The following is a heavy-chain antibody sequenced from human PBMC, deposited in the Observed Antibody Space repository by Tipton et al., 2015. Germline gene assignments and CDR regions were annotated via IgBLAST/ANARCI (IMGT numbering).Heavy chain of an antibody. CDR3: ARFRFDYFDY. Sequence: TLSLTCTVSGGSIDSYYWSWIRQPPGKRLEWIGYIDFRGSTEYNPSVKSRVSTSVDSSKTQLSLKLRSVTAADTAVYYCARFRFDYFDYWGHGTLVTVSS. D-gene: IGHD3-3*01. J-gene: IGHJ4*01. CDR2: IDFRGST. V-gene: IGHV4-59*01. CDR1: GGSIDSYY.